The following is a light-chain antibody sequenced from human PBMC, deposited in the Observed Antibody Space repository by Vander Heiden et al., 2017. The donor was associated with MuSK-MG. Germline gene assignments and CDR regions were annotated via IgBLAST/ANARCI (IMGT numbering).Light chain of an antibody. CDR3: QQLNNYPLT. CDR1: QGISSY. CDR2: AAS. Sequence: DIQLTQSPSFLSASVGDRVTITCRASQGISSYLAWYQQKPGKAPKLLIYAASTLQSGVPSRFSGSGSGTEFTLTISSLQPEDSATYYCQQLNNYPLTFGQGTRLEIK. V-gene: IGKV1-9*01. J-gene: IGKJ5*01.